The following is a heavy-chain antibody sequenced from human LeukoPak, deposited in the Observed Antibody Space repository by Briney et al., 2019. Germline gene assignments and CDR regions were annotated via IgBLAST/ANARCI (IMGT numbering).Heavy chain of an antibody. Sequence: ASVKVSCKASGYTFTSYYMHWVRQAPGQGLEWMGMINPSGGSTTYAQKFQGRVTMTRDTSTSIVYMELSSLRSEDTAVYYCARDWDIVVVPAAIPYGMDVWGQGTTVTVSS. D-gene: IGHD2-2*02. CDR2: INPSGGST. J-gene: IGHJ6*02. CDR1: GYTFTSYY. V-gene: IGHV1-46*01. CDR3: ARDWDIVVVPAAIPYGMDV.